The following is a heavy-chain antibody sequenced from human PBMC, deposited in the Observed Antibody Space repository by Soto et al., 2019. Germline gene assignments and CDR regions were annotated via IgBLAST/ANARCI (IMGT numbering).Heavy chain of an antibody. J-gene: IGHJ5*02. D-gene: IGHD2-2*01. Sequence: PSETLSLTSIVSGDSISSYYWSWIRQPPGKGLEWIGYIHYSGNTYYNSSLKSRVTISLDTSKNQFSLKLRSVTAADTAVYYCARDQLGYCSTTTCYNGLDPWGQGTLVTVSS. CDR2: IHYSGNT. V-gene: IGHV4-59*01. CDR3: ARDQLGYCSTTTCYNGLDP. CDR1: GDSISSYY.